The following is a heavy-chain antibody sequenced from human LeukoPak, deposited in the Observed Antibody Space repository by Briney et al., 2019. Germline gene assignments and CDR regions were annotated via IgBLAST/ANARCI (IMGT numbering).Heavy chain of an antibody. CDR1: GYTFTSYY. D-gene: IGHD5-18*01. J-gene: IGHJ3*02. CDR2: INPNSGGT. CDR3: AREGDTAMVSDAFDI. V-gene: IGHV1-2*02. Sequence: ASVKVSCKASGYTFTSYYMHWVRQAPGQGLEWMGWINPNSGGTNYAQNFQGRVTMTRDTSISTTYMELSRLRSDDTAVYYCAREGDTAMVSDAFDIWGQGTMVTVSS.